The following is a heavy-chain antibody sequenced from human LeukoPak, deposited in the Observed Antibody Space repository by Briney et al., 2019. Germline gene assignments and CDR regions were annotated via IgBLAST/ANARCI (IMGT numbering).Heavy chain of an antibody. CDR1: GYTFTSYD. Sequence: ASVKVSCKASGYTFTSYDINWVRQATGQGLEWMGWMNPNSGNTGYAQKFQGRVTITRSTSISTAYMELSTLRSEDSAVYYCAREALWYDFWSGYSPYYYYYMDVWGKGTTVTVS. CDR3: AREALWYDFWSGYSPYYYYYMDV. CDR2: MNPNSGNT. J-gene: IGHJ6*03. V-gene: IGHV1-8*03. D-gene: IGHD3-3*01.